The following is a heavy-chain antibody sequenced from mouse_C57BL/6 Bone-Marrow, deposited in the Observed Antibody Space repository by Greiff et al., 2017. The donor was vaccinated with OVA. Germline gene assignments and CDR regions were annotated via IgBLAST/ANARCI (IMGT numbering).Heavy chain of an antibody. J-gene: IGHJ1*03. Sequence: VQLQQSGAELVKPGASVKLSCKASGYTFTSYWMQWVKQRPGQGLEWIGEIDPSDSYTNYNQKFKGKATLTVDTSSSTAYMQLSSLTSEDSAVYYCAREDWDGDWYFDVWGTGTTVTVSS. CDR3: AREDWDGDWYFDV. CDR1: GYTFTSYW. D-gene: IGHD4-1*01. V-gene: IGHV1-50*01. CDR2: IDPSDSYT.